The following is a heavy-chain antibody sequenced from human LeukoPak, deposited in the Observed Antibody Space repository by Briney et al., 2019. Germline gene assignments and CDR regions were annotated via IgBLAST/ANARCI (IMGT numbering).Heavy chain of an antibody. J-gene: IGHJ4*02. CDR3: TKDALISYRGAWSHSDY. Sequence: GGSLRPSCAASGFTFSSYTVSWVRQAPGKGLEWVSGITGSGGSTYYADSVKGRFTISRDNSKNTLYLQMNRLRAEDTAIYYCTKDALISYRGAWSHSDYWGQGTLVTVSS. V-gene: IGHV3-23*01. CDR1: GFTFSSYT. D-gene: IGHD2-2*01. CDR2: ITGSGGST.